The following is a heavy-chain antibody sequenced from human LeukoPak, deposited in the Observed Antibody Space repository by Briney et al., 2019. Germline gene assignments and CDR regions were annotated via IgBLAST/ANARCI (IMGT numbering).Heavy chain of an antibody. CDR1: GFTFGSYG. Sequence: PGGSLRLSCAASGFTFGSYGMHWVRQAPGKGLEWVAFIRYDGSNKYYADSVKGRFTISRDNSKNTLYLQMNSLRAEDTAVYYCAKVVLWFGDLFDYWGQGTLVTVSS. CDR3: AKVVLWFGDLFDY. D-gene: IGHD3-10*01. V-gene: IGHV3-30*02. J-gene: IGHJ4*02. CDR2: IRYDGSNK.